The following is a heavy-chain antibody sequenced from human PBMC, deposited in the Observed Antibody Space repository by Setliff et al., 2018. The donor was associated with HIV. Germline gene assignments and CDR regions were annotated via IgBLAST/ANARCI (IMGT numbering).Heavy chain of an antibody. CDR2: IYYSGST. CDR3: ASTGGYSYGFFDS. J-gene: IGHJ4*02. Sequence: PSETLSLTCTVSGGSIFSHYWSWIRQPPGKGLEWIGYIYYSGSTNYNPSLKSRVTISVDTFKNQFSLKLSSVTAADTAVYYCASTGGYSYGFFDSWGQGALVTVSS. CDR1: GGSIFSHY. D-gene: IGHD5-18*01. V-gene: IGHV4-59*11.